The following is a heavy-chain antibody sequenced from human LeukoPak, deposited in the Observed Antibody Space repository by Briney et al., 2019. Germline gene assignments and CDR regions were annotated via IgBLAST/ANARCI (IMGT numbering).Heavy chain of an antibody. J-gene: IGHJ5*02. CDR2: IIPILGIA. CDR3: ARDSGSQMFDP. Sequence: ASVKVSCKASGGTFSSYAISWVRQAPGQGLEWMGRIIPILGIANYAQKFQGRVTTTADKSTSTAYMELSSLRSEDTAVYYCARDSGSQMFDPWGQGTLVTVSS. CDR1: GGTFSSYA. V-gene: IGHV1-69*04. D-gene: IGHD3-10*01.